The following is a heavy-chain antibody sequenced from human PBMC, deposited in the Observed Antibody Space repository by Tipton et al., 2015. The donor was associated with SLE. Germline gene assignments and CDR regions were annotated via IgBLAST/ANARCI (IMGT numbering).Heavy chain of an antibody. CDR3: AKVGGLHL. CDR2: ISGGGGNI. J-gene: IGHJ2*01. CDR1: GFTFSNYA. V-gene: IGHV3-23*01. Sequence: SLRLSCAASGFTFSNYAMSWVRQAPGRGLEWVSAISGGGGNIYYADSVKGRFIISRDNSKNTLYLQMKSLTAEDTAVYYCAKVGGLHLWGRGTLVTVSS. D-gene: IGHD3-16*01.